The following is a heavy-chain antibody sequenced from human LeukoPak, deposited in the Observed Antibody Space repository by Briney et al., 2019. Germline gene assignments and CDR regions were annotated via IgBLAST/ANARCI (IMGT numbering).Heavy chain of an antibody. D-gene: IGHD5-18*01. CDR1: GFTVSSNY. Sequence: GGSLRLSCAASGFTVSSNYMSWVRQAPGKGLEWVANIKQDGSKQYYLDSVKGRFTISRDNAKNSLYLQMNSLRAEDTAVYYCARGQYSSGYWGQGTLVTVSS. V-gene: IGHV3-7*01. CDR3: ARGQYSSGY. CDR2: IKQDGSKQ. J-gene: IGHJ4*02.